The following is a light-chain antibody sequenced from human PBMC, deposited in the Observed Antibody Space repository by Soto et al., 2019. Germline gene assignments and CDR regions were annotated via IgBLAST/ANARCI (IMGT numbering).Light chain of an antibody. Sequence: EIVLTQSPGTLSFSPGERATLSCRASQSVGSSYLAWYQQKPGQAPRLLIYGASSRATGIPDRFSGSGSGTDFTLTISRLEPEDFAVYYCQQYGSSPLTFGGGTKVDIK. CDR2: GAS. CDR1: QSVGSSY. J-gene: IGKJ4*01. CDR3: QQYGSSPLT. V-gene: IGKV3-20*01.